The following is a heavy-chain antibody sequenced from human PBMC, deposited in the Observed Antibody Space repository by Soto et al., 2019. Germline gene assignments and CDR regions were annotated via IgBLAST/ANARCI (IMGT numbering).Heavy chain of an antibody. CDR1: GGSISSYY. CDR2: IYYSGST. Sequence: PSETLSLTCTVSGGSISSYYWSWIRQPPGKGLEWIGYIYYSGSTNYNPSLKSRVTISVDTSKNQFSLKLSSVTAAATAVYYWATRGIVGAIYWGQGTLVTV. V-gene: IGHV4-59*01. D-gene: IGHD1-26*01. J-gene: IGHJ4*02. CDR3: ATRGIVGAIY.